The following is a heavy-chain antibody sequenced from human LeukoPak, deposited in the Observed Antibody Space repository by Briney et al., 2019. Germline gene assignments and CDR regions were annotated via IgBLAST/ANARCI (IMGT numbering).Heavy chain of an antibody. CDR3: ARAKPVVPAAVRYYYYYMDV. D-gene: IGHD2-2*01. CDR1: GYTFTMYY. J-gene: IGHJ6*03. CDR2: IIPIFGTP. Sequence: SVTVSCKASGYTFTMYYIHWVRQAPGQGLEWMGGIIPIFGTPNYAQKFQGRVTITTDESTSTAYMELSSLRSEDTAVYYCARAKPVVPAAVRYYYYYMDVWGKGTTVTVSS. V-gene: IGHV1-69*05.